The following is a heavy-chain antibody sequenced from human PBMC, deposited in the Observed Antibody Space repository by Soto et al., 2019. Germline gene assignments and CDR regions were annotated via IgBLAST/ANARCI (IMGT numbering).Heavy chain of an antibody. D-gene: IGHD1-1*01. CDR1: GGSISSSSYY. J-gene: IGHJ6*02. CDR2: IYYSGST. CDR3: ASQNNPYYYYGMDV. Sequence: QLQLQESGPGLVKPSETLSLTCTVSGGSISSSSYYWGWIRQPPGKGLEWIGSIYYSGSTYYNPSLKSRVTISEDTSKNQCSLKLSSVTAADTAVYYCASQNNPYYYYGMDVWGQGTTVTVSS. V-gene: IGHV4-39*01.